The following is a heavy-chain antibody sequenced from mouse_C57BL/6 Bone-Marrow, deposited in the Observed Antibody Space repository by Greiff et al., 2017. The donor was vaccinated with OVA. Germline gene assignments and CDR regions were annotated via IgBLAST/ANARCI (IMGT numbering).Heavy chain of an antibody. V-gene: IGHV3-6*01. J-gene: IGHJ3*01. Sequence: EVKLVESGPGLVKPSQSLSLTCSVTVYSIPSGYYWHWIRQFPGNKLEWMGYISYDGSNTYNPSLKNRISITRDTSKNQFFLKLNSVTTEDTATYYCASGYGSSFFAYWGQGTRVTVSA. D-gene: IGHD1-1*01. CDR3: ASGYGSSFFAY. CDR1: VYSIPSGYY. CDR2: ISYDGSN.